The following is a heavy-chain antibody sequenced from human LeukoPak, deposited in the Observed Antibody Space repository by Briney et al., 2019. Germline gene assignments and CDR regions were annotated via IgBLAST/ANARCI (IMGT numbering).Heavy chain of an antibody. J-gene: IGHJ6*02. V-gene: IGHV4-59*01. Sequence: SETLSLTCCVSGGPISSYYWSWIRQPPGKGLEWVGYIYYSGSTNYNPSLKSRVTISVDTSKNQFSLKLSSVSAADTAVYYCARGVVRGVTLYYYYGMDVWGQGTTVTVSS. CDR2: IYYSGST. CDR1: GGPISSYY. CDR3: ARGVVRGVTLYYYYGMDV. D-gene: IGHD3-10*01.